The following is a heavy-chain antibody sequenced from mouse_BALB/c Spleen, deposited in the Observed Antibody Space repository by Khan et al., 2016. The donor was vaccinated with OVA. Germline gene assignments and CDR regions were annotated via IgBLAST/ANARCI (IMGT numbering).Heavy chain of an antibody. CDR1: GYTFTSYT. CDR2: INPSSGYT. D-gene: IGHD2-14*01. Sequence: VQLQQSGAELARPGASVKMSCKASGYTFTSYTIHWIKQRPGQGLEWIGYINPSSGYTNYNQKFKDKATLTADKSSTTAYMQLSSLTSDDFAVLYSARDRAYYRNDGWFAYWGQGNLVTVSA. V-gene: IGHV1-4*01. J-gene: IGHJ3*01. CDR3: ARDRAYYRNDGWFAY.